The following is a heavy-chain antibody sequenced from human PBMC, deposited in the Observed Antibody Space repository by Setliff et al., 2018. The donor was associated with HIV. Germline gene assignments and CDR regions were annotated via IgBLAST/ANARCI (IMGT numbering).Heavy chain of an antibody. CDR2: MSGSGGYI. CDR1: GFTSSTYW. J-gene: IGHJ4*02. CDR3: VRDLARVIAH. Sequence: GGSLRLSCAASGFTSSTYWMIWVRQAPGKGLEWVSGMSGSGGYINYADSVKGRFTISRDNSKNTLYLQMNSLTAEDTALYYCVRDLARVIAHWGQGTLVTVSS. D-gene: IGHD2-21*01. V-gene: IGHV3-23*01.